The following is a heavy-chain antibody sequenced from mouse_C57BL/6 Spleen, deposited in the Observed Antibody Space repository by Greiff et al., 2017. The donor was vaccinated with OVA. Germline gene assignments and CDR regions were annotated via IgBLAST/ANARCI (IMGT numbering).Heavy chain of an antibody. V-gene: IGHV1-26*01. Sequence: EVQLQQSGPELVKPGASVKISCKASGYTFTDYYMNWVQQSPGKSLEWIGDINPNNGGTSYNQKFKGKATLTVDKSSSTAYMELRSLTSDDSAVYYCARARHSGEVPYYYAMDYWGQGTSVTVSS. CDR2: INPNNGGT. CDR1: GYTFTDYY. J-gene: IGHJ4*01. D-gene: IGHD2-13*01. CDR3: ARARHSGEVPYYYAMDY.